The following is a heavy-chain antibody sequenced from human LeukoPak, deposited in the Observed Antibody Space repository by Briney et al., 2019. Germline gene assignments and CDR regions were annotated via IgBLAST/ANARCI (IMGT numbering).Heavy chain of an antibody. CDR2: ISYDGSNK. CDR3: ARDYGDRLFDY. V-gene: IGHV3-30*04. D-gene: IGHD4-17*01. Sequence: GGSLRLRCAASGFTFSSYAMHWVRQAPGKGLEWVAVISYDGSNKYYADSVKGRFTISRDNSKNTLYLQMNSLRAEDTAVYYCARDYGDRLFDYWGQGTLVTVSS. J-gene: IGHJ4*02. CDR1: GFTFSSYA.